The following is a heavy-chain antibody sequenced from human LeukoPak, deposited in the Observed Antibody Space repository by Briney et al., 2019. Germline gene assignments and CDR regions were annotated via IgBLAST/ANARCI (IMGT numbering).Heavy chain of an antibody. Sequence: ASVKISCKASGYTFTGYYMHWVRQAPGQGLEWMGWINPNSGGTNYAQKFQGRVTMTRDTSISTAYMELSRLRSDDTAVYYCARGIAAAAPFDYWGQGTLVTVSS. V-gene: IGHV1-2*02. CDR3: ARGIAAAAPFDY. CDR2: INPNSGGT. D-gene: IGHD6-13*01. CDR1: GYTFTGYY. J-gene: IGHJ4*02.